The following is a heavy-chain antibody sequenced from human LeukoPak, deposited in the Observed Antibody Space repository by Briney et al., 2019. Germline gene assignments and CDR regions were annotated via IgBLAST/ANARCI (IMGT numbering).Heavy chain of an antibody. J-gene: IGHJ4*02. Sequence: SETLSLTCAVSGYSISSSNWWGWIRKPPGKGPESIGYIYYSGSTNYNPSLKSRVTMSVDTSKNQFSLKLSSVTAADTAVYYCARSYCSSTSCYLFDYWGQGTLVTVSS. CDR1: GYSISSSNW. CDR2: IYYSGST. V-gene: IGHV4-28*01. D-gene: IGHD2-2*01. CDR3: ARSYCSSTSCYLFDY.